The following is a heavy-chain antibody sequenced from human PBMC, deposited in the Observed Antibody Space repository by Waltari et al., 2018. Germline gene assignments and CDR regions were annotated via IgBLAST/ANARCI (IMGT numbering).Heavy chain of an antibody. V-gene: IGHV3-66*03. CDR1: AFSVSSTE. CDR3: ARDKGVEPTTRFDY. Sequence: EVQLVESGGGLIQPGGSLRLSCAASAFSVSSTEMTWVRQAPGTGLEGLSSVTSYDKTYYADSVKGRFTISRDNSKNTLYLEMSSLTAEDTAVYYCARDKGVEPTTRFDYWGQGTLVTVSS. J-gene: IGHJ4*02. CDR2: VTSYDKT. D-gene: IGHD1-26*01.